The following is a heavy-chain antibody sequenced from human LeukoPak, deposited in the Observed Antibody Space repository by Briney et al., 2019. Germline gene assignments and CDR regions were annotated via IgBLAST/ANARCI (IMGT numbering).Heavy chain of an antibody. CDR3: ARGYLSSTRTDYFDY. CDR1: GFTFSSYG. V-gene: IGHV3-30*03. CDR2: ISYDGSNT. Sequence: PGGSLRLSCAASGFTFSSYGMHWVRQAPGKGLEWVAVISYDGSNTYYADSVKGRFTISRDNSKNTLYLQMNSLRAEDTAVYYCARGYLSSTRTDYFDYWGQGTLVTVSS. D-gene: IGHD6-13*01. J-gene: IGHJ4*02.